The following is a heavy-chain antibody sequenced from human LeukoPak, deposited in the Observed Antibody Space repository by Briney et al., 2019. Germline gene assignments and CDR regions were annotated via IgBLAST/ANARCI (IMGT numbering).Heavy chain of an antibody. J-gene: IGHJ4*02. CDR1: GGSISSYY. V-gene: IGHV4-59*12. CDR3: ARGLPPGF. Sequence: PSETLSLTCTVSGGSISSYYWSWIRQPPEKGLEWIGYIHYSGSTSYSPSLKSRVTMSVDASNNQFSLKLSSVTAADTAVYYCARGLPPGFWGQGTLVTVSS. CDR2: IHYSGST.